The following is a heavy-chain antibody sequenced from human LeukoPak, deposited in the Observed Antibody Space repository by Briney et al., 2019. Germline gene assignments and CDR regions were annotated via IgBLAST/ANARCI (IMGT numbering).Heavy chain of an antibody. D-gene: IGHD1-14*01. Sequence: SVKVSCKASGGTLTNFAIAWVRQAPGRGLEWMGGSNPVFDTTNYAQGFQDRFTITRDESTSTTYMELTSLRPDDTAVYYCARYFPNLTYFDPWGPGTLVTVSS. CDR3: ARYFPNLTYFDP. CDR1: GGTLTNFA. CDR2: SNPVFDTT. V-gene: IGHV1-69*05. J-gene: IGHJ5*02.